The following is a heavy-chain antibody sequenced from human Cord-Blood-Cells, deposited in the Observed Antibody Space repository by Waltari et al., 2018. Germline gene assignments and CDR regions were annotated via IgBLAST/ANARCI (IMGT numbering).Heavy chain of an antibody. CDR3: TTERDILTGYPPAYYYGMDV. J-gene: IGHJ6*02. V-gene: IGHV3-15*01. CDR2: IKSKTDGGTT. D-gene: IGHD3-9*01. Sequence: ESGGGLVKPGGSLRLSCAASGFTFSNAWMSWVRQAPGKGLEWVGRIKSKTDGGTTDYAAPVKGRFTISRDDSKNTLYLQMNSLKTEDTAVYYCTTERDILTGYPPAYYYGMDVWGQGTTVTVSS. CDR1: GFTFSNAW.